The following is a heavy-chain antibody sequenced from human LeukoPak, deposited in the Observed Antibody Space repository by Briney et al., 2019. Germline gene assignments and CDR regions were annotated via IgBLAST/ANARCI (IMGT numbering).Heavy chain of an antibody. D-gene: IGHD6-13*01. V-gene: IGHV3-21*01. Sequence: GGSLRLSCAASGFTFSSYSMNWVRQAPGKGLEWVSSISSSSSYIYYADSVKGRFTISRGNAKNSLYLQMNSLRAEDTAVYYCARDPPYSSSWYGAFDIWGQGTMVTVSS. CDR1: GFTFSSYS. J-gene: IGHJ3*02. CDR2: ISSSSSYI. CDR3: ARDPPYSSSWYGAFDI.